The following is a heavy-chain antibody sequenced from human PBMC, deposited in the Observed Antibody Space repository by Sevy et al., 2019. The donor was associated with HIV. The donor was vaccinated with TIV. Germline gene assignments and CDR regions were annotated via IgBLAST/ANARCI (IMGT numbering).Heavy chain of an antibody. CDR1: GFTFSSYA. D-gene: IGHD6-13*01. V-gene: IGHV3-23*01. Sequence: GGSLRLSCAASGFTFSSYAMSWVRQAPGKGLEWVSAISGSGGSTYYADSVKGRFTISRDNSKNTLYLQMNSLRAEDTAVYYCAKDLGSSWYPFDYWGQRTLVTVSS. J-gene: IGHJ4*02. CDR2: ISGSGGST. CDR3: AKDLGSSWYPFDY.